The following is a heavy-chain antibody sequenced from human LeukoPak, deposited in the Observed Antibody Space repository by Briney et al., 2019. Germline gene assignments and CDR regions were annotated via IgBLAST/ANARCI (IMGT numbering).Heavy chain of an antibody. V-gene: IGHV3-74*01. CDR2: LNEDGGIT. Sequence: GGSLRLSCEGSGYAFSSFWMHWVRQAPGEGLVWVSRLNEDGGITNYADFAKGRFTISRDNARNTLYLQMNSLSADDTAVYYCTRDIGGRSAYWGQGALVTVSS. CDR3: TRDIGGRSAY. CDR1: GYAFSSFW. D-gene: IGHD3-16*01. J-gene: IGHJ4*02.